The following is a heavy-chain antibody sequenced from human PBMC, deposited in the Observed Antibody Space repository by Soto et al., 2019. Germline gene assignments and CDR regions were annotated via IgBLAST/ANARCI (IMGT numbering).Heavy chain of an antibody. V-gene: IGHV1-69*13. D-gene: IGHD3-3*01. J-gene: IGHJ5*02. Sequence: SVKVSCKASGGTFSSYAISWVRQAPGQGLEWMGGIIPIFGTANYAQKFQGRVTITADESTSTAYMELSSLRSEDTAVYYCASLLRYDFWSGYNWFDPWGQGTLVTVSS. CDR3: ASLLRYDFWSGYNWFDP. CDR1: GGTFSSYA. CDR2: IIPIFGTA.